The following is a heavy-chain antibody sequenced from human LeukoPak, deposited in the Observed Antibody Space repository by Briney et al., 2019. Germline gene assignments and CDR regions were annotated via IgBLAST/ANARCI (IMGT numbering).Heavy chain of an antibody. CDR2: INSDGSST. CDR1: GFTFSSYW. Sequence: GGSLRLSCVASGFTFSSYWMHWVRQAPGKGLVWVSRINSDGSSTSYADSVKGRFTMSRDNAKNTLYLQMNSLRAEDTGVYYCAREITTNGGRYFDYWGQGTLVTVSS. J-gene: IGHJ4*02. V-gene: IGHV3-74*01. CDR3: AREITTNGGRYFDY. D-gene: IGHD7-27*01.